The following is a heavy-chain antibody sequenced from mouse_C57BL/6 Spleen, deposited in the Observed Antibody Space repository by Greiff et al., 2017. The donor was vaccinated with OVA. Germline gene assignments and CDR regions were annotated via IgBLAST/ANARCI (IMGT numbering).Heavy chain of an antibody. CDR1: GYTFTDYN. CDR3: ARGWDGSYWYFDV. CDR2: INPNNGGT. J-gene: IGHJ1*03. V-gene: IGHV1-18*01. Sequence: VQLQQSGPELVKPGASVKIPCKASGYTFTDYNMDWVKQSHGKSLEWIGDINPNNGGTIYNQKFKGKATLTVDKSSSTAYMELRSLTSEDTAVYYCARGWDGSYWYFDVWGTGTTVTVSS. D-gene: IGHD1-1*01.